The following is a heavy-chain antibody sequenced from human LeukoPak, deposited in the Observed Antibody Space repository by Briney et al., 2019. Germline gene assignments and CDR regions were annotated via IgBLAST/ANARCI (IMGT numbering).Heavy chain of an antibody. J-gene: IGHJ3*02. CDR1: GFTFSSYS. CDR3: ARGRGYSSDEALYAFDI. D-gene: IGHD6-25*01. V-gene: IGHV3-21*01. Sequence: PGGSLRLSCAASGFTFSSYSMNWVRQAPGKGLEWVSSISSSSSYIYYADSVKGRFTISRDNAKNSLYLQMNSLRAEDTAVYYCARGRGYSSDEALYAFDIWGQGTMVTVSS. CDR2: ISSSSSYI.